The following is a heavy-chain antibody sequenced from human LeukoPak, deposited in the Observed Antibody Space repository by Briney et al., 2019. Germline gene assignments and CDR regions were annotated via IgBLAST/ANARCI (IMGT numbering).Heavy chain of an antibody. Sequence: VASVKVSCKASGYTYTSYDINCVRQATGQGLEWMGWMNPNSGNTGYAQKFQGRVTMTRNTSISTAYMELSSLRSEDTAVYYCARGLIAAAGTGDYYYYMDVSVKGTKVTVSS. V-gene: IGHV1-8*01. D-gene: IGHD6-13*01. CDR3: ARGLIAAAGTGDYYYYMDV. CDR1: GYTYTSYD. J-gene: IGHJ6*03. CDR2: MNPNSGNT.